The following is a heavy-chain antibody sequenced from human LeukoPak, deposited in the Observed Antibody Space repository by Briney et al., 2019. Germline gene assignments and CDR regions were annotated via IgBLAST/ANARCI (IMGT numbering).Heavy chain of an antibody. CDR3: ARGSRYSYGPYYFDY. Sequence: GGSLRLSCAASGFGFSNYAMNWVRQAPGKRLEFVSVISSNGDSTYHANSVKGRFTISRDNSKNTLYLQMDSVRAEDMAVYYCARGSRYSYGPYYFDYWGQGTLVTVSS. CDR2: ISSNGDST. J-gene: IGHJ4*02. V-gene: IGHV3-64*01. CDR1: GFGFSNYA. D-gene: IGHD5-18*01.